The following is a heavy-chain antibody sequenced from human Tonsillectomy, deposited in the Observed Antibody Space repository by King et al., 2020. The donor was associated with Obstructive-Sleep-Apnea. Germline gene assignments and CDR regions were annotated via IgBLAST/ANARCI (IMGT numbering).Heavy chain of an antibody. D-gene: IGHD1-26*01. CDR1: VGSISSYY. CDR2: IYNSGST. Sequence: QLQESGPGLVKPSETLSLICTVSVGSISSYYWSWIRQPPGKGLEWVGDIYNSGSTNYNPSLKSQVPISVSTSKNQFSLKLSPVTAADTAMYYFARHSFARLVLGATAFDIWGQGTMVTVSS. J-gene: IGHJ3*02. V-gene: IGHV4-59*08. CDR3: ARHSFARLVLGATAFDI.